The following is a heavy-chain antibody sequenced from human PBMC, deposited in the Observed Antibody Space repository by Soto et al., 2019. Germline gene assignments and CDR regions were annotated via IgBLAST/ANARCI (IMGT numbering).Heavy chain of an antibody. D-gene: IGHD3-3*01. CDR3: ARANYDFWSGYSNYFGMDV. CDR2: ISSSSLYI. Sequence: EVQLVESGGGLVKPGGSLRVSCAASGFTFSNYTINWVRQAPGKGLEWVSAISSSSLYIYYADSVKGRFTISRENAKNSLYLQMNSLGAEDTAVYYCARANYDFWSGYSNYFGMDVWGQGTTVTVSS. V-gene: IGHV3-21*01. CDR1: GFTFSNYT. J-gene: IGHJ6*02.